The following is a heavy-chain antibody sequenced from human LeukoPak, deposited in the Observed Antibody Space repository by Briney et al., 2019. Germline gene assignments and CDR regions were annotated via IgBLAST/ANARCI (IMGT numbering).Heavy chain of an antibody. Sequence: ASVKVSCKASGYTFTSYGISWVRQAPGQGLEWMGWISAYNGNTNYAQKLQGRVTMTTDTSTSTAYMELRSLRSDDTAVYYCARAATSYDSSGYYNYFGYWGQGTLVTVSS. CDR1: GYTFTSYG. CDR3: ARAATSYDSSGYYNYFGY. J-gene: IGHJ4*02. V-gene: IGHV1-18*01. CDR2: ISAYNGNT. D-gene: IGHD3-22*01.